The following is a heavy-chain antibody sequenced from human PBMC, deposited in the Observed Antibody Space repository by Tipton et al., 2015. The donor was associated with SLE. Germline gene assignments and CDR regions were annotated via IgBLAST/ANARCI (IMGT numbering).Heavy chain of an antibody. D-gene: IGHD3-10*01. V-gene: IGHV4-39*01. CDR2: IYYSGST. J-gene: IGHJ4*02. CDR3: ARHRLLWFRESWGVYFDY. CDR1: GGSISSSSYY. Sequence: PGLVKPSETLSLTCTVSGGSISSSSYYWGWIRQPPGKGLEWIGSIYYSGSTYYNPSLKSRVTISVDTSKNQFSLKLSSVTAADTAVYYCARHRLLWFRESWGVYFDYWGQGTLVTVSS.